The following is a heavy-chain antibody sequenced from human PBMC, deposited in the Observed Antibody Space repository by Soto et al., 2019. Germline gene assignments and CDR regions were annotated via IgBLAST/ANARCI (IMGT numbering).Heavy chain of an antibody. V-gene: IGHV3-30*03. CDR3: AIDFHVVTATPEFDS. CDR1: GFTFSSYG. Sequence: QVQLVESGGGVVQPGRSLRLSCAASGFTFSSYGMHWVRQAPGKGLEWVAVILDDGSNKYYADSVKGRFTISRDNSKNTLYLQMNSLRAEDTAVYYCAIDFHVVTATPEFDSWGQGTLVTVSS. CDR2: ILDDGSNK. J-gene: IGHJ4*02. D-gene: IGHD2-21*02.